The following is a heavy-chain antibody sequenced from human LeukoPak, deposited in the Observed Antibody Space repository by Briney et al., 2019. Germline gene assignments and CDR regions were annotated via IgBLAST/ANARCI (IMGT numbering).Heavy chain of an antibody. D-gene: IGHD4-17*01. CDR1: GFTFDDYA. J-gene: IGHJ4*02. Sequence: GGSLRLSCAASGFTFDDYAMHWVRQAPGKGLEWVSGITWNSGSIGYADSVKGRFTISRDNAKNSLYLQMNSLRAEDTAFYYCAKGFDYGAKGSLGYWGQGTLVTVSS. V-gene: IGHV3-9*01. CDR3: AKGFDYGAKGSLGY. CDR2: ITWNSGSI.